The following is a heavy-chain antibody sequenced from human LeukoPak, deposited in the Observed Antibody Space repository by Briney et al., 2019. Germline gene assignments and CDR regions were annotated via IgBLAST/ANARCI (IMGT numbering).Heavy chain of an antibody. J-gene: IGHJ4*02. CDR2: ISGSGGST. Sequence: GGSLRLSFSASGITFSSYAITWVRQAPGKGLEWVSSISGSGGSTYYADSVKGRFTISRDNSKNTLYLQVNSLRAEDTAVYYCAYGGRVGSIWYYFDYWGQGTLVTVSS. CDR1: GITFSSYA. V-gene: IGHV3-23*01. D-gene: IGHD4-23*01. CDR3: AYGGRVGSIWYYFDY.